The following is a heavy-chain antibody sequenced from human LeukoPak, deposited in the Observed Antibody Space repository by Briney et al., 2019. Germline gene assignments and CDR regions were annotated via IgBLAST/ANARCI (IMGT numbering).Heavy chain of an antibody. CDR2: IIPIFGTA. J-gene: IGHJ5*02. Sequence: ASVKVSCKASGGTFSSYAISWVRQAPGQGLEWMGGIIPIFGTANYAQKFQGRVTITRDTSASTAYMELSSLRSEDTAVYYCARGDDILTGYYALDPWGQGTPVTVSS. D-gene: IGHD3-9*01. CDR1: GGTFSSYA. V-gene: IGHV1-69*05. CDR3: ARGDDILTGYYALDP.